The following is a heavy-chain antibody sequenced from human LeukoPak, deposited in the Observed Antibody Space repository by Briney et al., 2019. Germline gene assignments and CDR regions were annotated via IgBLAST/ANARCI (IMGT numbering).Heavy chain of an antibody. V-gene: IGHV4-34*01. D-gene: IGHD6-19*01. CDR3: ATIVGYSSGWSD. J-gene: IGHJ4*02. CDR1: GGSFSGYY. CDR2: INHSGST. Sequence: PSETLSLTCAVYGGSFSGYYWSWIRQPPGKGLEWIGEINHSGSTNYNPSLKSRVTISVDTSKNQFSLKLSSVTAADTAVYYCATIVGYSSGWSDWGQGTLVTVSS.